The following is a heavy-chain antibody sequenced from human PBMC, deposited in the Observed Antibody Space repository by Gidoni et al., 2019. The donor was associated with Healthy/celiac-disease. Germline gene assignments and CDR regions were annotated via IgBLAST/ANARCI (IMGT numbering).Heavy chain of an antibody. CDR1: GFTLSSYS. CDR3: ARDKIWGFGLMDV. Sequence: EVQLVESGGGLVQPGGSLRLSCAASGFTLSSYSMYWVRQAPGKGLGWVSYISSSSSTIYYADSVKGRFTISRDNAKNSLYLQMNSLRAEDTAVYYCARDKIWGFGLMDVWGQGTTVTVSS. CDR2: ISSSSSTI. J-gene: IGHJ6*02. V-gene: IGHV3-48*01. D-gene: IGHD3-16*01.